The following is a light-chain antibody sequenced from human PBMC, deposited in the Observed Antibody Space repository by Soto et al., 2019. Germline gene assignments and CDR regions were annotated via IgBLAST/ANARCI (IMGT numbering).Light chain of an antibody. Sequence: DIKMTQSPSSLSASVGDRVTITCQASQDINNYLNWYQQKPGQAPKLLIYDASNLEMGVPSRFSGSGSGTHFTLTISGLQPEDIATYYCQQFGDLTFIFGHGTRLEI. CDR3: QQFGDLTFI. CDR2: DAS. CDR1: QDINNY. V-gene: IGKV1-33*01. J-gene: IGKJ5*01.